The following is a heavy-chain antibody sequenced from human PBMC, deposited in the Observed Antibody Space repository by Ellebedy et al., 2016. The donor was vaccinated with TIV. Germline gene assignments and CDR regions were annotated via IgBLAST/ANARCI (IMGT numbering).Heavy chain of an antibody. D-gene: IGHD6-19*01. Sequence: ASVKVSCXASGYTFTSYGISWVRQAPGQGLEWMGWISAYNGNTNYAQKLQGRVTMTTDTSTSTAYMELRSLRSDDTAVYYCASVASTEYFQHWGQGTLVTVSS. CDR3: ASVASTEYFQH. CDR1: GYTFTSYG. V-gene: IGHV1-18*04. CDR2: ISAYNGNT. J-gene: IGHJ1*01.